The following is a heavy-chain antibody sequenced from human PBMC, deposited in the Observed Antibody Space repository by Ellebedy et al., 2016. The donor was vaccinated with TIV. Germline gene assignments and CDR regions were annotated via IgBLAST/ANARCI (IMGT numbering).Heavy chain of an antibody. D-gene: IGHD2-2*01. V-gene: IGHV1-2*02. CDR1: GYTFTSYY. J-gene: IGHJ5*02. CDR3: ARSSTSSNNWFNP. Sequence: ASVKVSCXASGYTFTSYYMHWVRQAPGQGLEWMGIINPSGGSTNYAQKFQGRVTMTRDTSISTAYMELSRLRSDDTAVYYCARSSTSSNNWFNPWGQGTLVTVSS. CDR2: INPSGGST.